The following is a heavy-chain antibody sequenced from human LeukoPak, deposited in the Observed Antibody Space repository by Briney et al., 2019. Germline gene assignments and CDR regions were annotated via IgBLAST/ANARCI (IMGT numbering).Heavy chain of an antibody. CDR1: GGSIRSYY. CDR2: IYYSGTT. Sequence: SETLSLTCTVSGGSIRSYYWSWIRQPPGKGLEWIGYIYYSGTTNYNPSLKSRVTISVDTSKNQFSLKLSSVTAADTAVYYCARRPYYDILTGYYWFDPWGQGTLVTVSS. V-gene: IGHV4-59*12. CDR3: ARRPYYDILTGYYWFDP. J-gene: IGHJ5*02. D-gene: IGHD3-9*01.